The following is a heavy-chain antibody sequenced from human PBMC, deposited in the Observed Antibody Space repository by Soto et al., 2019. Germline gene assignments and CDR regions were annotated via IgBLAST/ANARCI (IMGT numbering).Heavy chain of an antibody. CDR3: SSEACSVGSCFYFGADY. CDR2: IKGEADGGTT. D-gene: IGHD2-15*01. Sequence: GGSLRLSCAASGFTFSNAWMSWVRQAPGKGLEWVGRIKGEADGGTTDYAAPVKGRITISRDHSKDTLYLQMNSLKTEDTAVYYCSSEACSVGSCFYFGADYWGQGTLVTVSS. J-gene: IGHJ4*02. V-gene: IGHV3-15*01. CDR1: GFTFSNAW.